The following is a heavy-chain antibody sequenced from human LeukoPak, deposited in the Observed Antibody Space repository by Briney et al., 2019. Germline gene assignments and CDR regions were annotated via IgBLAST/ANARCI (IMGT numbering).Heavy chain of an antibody. CDR3: ARGRGYTLGWFDR. CDR2: MNPNSGNT. Sequence: ASVKVSCKASGYTFTRYDINWVRQATGQGLEWMGWMNPNSGNTGYAQKFQGRVTIARNTSISTAYMELSSLRSEDTAVYYCARGRGYTLGWFDRWGQGTLVTVSS. D-gene: IGHD3-22*01. J-gene: IGHJ5*02. V-gene: IGHV1-8*03. CDR1: GYTFTRYD.